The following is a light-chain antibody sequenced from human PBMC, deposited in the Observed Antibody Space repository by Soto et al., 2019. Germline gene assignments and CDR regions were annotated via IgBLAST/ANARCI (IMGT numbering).Light chain of an antibody. Sequence: QSALTQPASVSGSPGPSITISCTGTSSDVGGYNYVSWYQQHPGKAAKLMIYAVSNRPSGVSNRFSGSKSGNTASLTISGPQAEDEADDHGSAYTSSSTLVVFGGGTKLTVL. CDR1: SSDVGGYNY. J-gene: IGLJ2*01. CDR2: AVS. V-gene: IGLV2-14*01. CDR3: SAYTSSSTLVV.